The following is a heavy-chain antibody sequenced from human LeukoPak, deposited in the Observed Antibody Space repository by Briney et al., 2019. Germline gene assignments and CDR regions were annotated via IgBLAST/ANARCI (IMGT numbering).Heavy chain of an antibody. CDR2: ISWNSGSI. J-gene: IGHJ4*02. CDR1: GFTFDDYA. D-gene: IGHD2-8*01. V-gene: IGHV3-9*01. Sequence: QPGRSLRLSCAASGFTFDDYAMHWVRQAPGKGLEWVSGISWNSGSIGYADSVKGRFTISRDNAKNSLYLQMNSLRAEDTALYCCAKGLMVGYFDYWGQGTLVTVSS. CDR3: AKGLMVGYFDY.